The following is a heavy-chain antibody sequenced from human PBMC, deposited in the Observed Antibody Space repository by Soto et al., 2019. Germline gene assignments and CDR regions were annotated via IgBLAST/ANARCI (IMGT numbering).Heavy chain of an antibody. CDR1: GFTFSSYG. J-gene: IGHJ2*01. CDR2: ISYDGSNK. V-gene: IGHV3-30*18. CDR3: AKDGVSWDRSSSWV. D-gene: IGHD6-6*01. Sequence: QVQLVESGGGVVQPGRSLRLSCAASGFTFSSYGMHWVRQAPGKGLEWVAVISYDGSNKYYADSVKGRFTISRDNSKNTLYRQMSSLRAEDTAVYYGAKDGVSWDRSSSWVWGRGTLVTVSS.